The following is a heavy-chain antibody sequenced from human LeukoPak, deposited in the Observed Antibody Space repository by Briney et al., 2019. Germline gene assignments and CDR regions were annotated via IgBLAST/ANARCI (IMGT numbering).Heavy chain of an antibody. CDR3: ERGLYYYGMDV. J-gene: IGHJ6*02. V-gene: IGHV3-30*03. CDR1: GFTFSSYG. Sequence: QPGRSLRLSCAASGFTFSSYGMHWVRHAPGKGLGWVAVISYDGSNKYYADTVKGLFTISRDNYKNTLYLKMNSMRAEDTAVYYCERGLYYYGMDVWGQGTTVTVSS. CDR2: ISYDGSNK.